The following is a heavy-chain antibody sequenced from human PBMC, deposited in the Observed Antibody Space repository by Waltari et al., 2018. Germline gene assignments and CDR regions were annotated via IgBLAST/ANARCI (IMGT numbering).Heavy chain of an antibody. CDR1: GFTFDDYA. CDR3: AKGADVVVVAAPDY. J-gene: IGHJ4*02. V-gene: IGHV3-9*01. CDR2: ISWNSGSI. D-gene: IGHD2-15*01. Sequence: EVQLVESGGGLVQPGRSLRLSCAASGFTFDDYAMHWVRQAPGKGLEWVSGISWNSGSIGYADSVKGRFTISRDNAKNSLYLQMNSLRAEDTALYYCAKGADVVVVAAPDYWGQGTLVTVSS.